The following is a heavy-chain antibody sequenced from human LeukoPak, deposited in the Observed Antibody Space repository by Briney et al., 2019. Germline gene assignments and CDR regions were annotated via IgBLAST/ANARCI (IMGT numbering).Heavy chain of an antibody. CDR1: GYTFTGYY. D-gene: IGHD5-18*01. CDR2: INPNSGGT. CDR3: ARGPWIQLRLLDY. J-gene: IGHJ4*02. Sequence: ASVKVSCKASGYTFTGYYMHWVRQAPGQGLEWMGWINPNSGGTNYAQKFQGWVTMTRDTSISTAYMELSRLRSDDTAVYYCARGPWIQLRLLDYWGQGTPVTVSS. V-gene: IGHV1-2*04.